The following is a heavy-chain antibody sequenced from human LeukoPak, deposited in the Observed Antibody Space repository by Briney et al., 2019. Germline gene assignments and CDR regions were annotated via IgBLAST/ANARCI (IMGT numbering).Heavy chain of an antibody. J-gene: IGHJ4*02. CDR1: GYTFNYW. V-gene: IGHV5-51*01. CDR3: TRRDYYDKYYFDY. CDR2: IYPGDSNT. Sequence: GEPLKISCKGSGYTFNYWIGWVRQMPGKGLEWMGIIYPGDSNTRYSPSFQGQVTISADKSINTAYLQWSSLKASDTAMYYCTRRDYYDKYYFDYWGQGTLVTVSS. D-gene: IGHD3-22*01.